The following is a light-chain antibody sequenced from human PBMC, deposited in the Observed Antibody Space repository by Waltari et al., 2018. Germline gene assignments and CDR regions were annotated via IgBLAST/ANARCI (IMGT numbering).Light chain of an antibody. CDR2: VESGVRF. CDR3: ETWDSNTHGV. Sequence: QPVLTLTSSASAFVGSSLKLTCTLSSGHSRYVIAWHQQQPGKAPRFLMKVESGVRFDKGSGVLDRFSGSSAGADRYLTISNLQPEDEADYYCETWDSNTHGVFGGGTKVIVL. CDR1: SGHSRYV. V-gene: IGLV4-60*03. J-gene: IGLJ2*01.